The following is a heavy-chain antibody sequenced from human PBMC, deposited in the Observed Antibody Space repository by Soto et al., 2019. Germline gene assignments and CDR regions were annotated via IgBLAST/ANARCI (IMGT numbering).Heavy chain of an antibody. D-gene: IGHD3-10*01. CDR2: IIPIFGTA. Sequence: QVQLVQSGAEVKKPGSSVKVSCKASGGTFSSYAISWVRQAPGQGLEWMGGIIPIFGTANYAQKFQGRVTITADESTSTAYMELSSLRSEDTAVYYCARGEVMLRGVITQYGMDVWGQWTTVTVSS. V-gene: IGHV1-69*01. J-gene: IGHJ6*02. CDR1: GGTFSSYA. CDR3: ARGEVMLRGVITQYGMDV.